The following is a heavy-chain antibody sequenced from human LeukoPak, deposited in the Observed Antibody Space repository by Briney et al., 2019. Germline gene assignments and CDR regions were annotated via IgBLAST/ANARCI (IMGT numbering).Heavy chain of an antibody. Sequence: GGSLRLSCAASGFTFRSHAMHWVRQAPGKGLEWVSAISGSGGSTYYADSVKGRFTISRDNSKNTLYLQMSSLRAEDTAVYYCAKSSYGYDYFDYWGQGTLVTVSS. CDR2: ISGSGGST. D-gene: IGHD5-18*01. J-gene: IGHJ4*02. CDR1: GFTFRSHA. CDR3: AKSSYGYDYFDY. V-gene: IGHV3-23*01.